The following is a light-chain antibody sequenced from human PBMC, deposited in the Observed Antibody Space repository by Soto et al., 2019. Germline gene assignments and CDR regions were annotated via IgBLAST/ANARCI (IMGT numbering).Light chain of an antibody. CDR2: AAS. CDR1: QSISSY. CDR3: QQRSSTPRT. J-gene: IGKJ1*01. V-gene: IGKV1-39*01. Sequence: DILMTPSPSSLSASVGDRFTIACRASQSISSYLNWYQQKPGKAPKLLIYAASSLQSGVPSRFSGSSSATDFTPTMSSLLPEDFATYYCQQRSSTPRTFGQGTKVDIK.